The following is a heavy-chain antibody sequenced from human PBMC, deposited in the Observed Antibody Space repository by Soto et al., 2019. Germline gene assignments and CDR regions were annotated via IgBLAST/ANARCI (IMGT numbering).Heavy chain of an antibody. D-gene: IGHD2-15*01. J-gene: IGHJ3*02. CDR1: GYTFTRYA. Sequence: ASVKVSCNASGYTFTRYAMHWVRQAPGQRLEWMGWINAGNGNTKYSQKFQGRVTITRDTSASTVYMELSSLRSEDTAVYYCARMHCSCGSCGAFDIWGQGTMVTVSS. V-gene: IGHV1-3*01. CDR2: INAGNGNT. CDR3: ARMHCSCGSCGAFDI.